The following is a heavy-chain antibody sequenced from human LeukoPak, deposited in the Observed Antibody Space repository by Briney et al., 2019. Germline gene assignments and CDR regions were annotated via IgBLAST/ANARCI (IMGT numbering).Heavy chain of an antibody. CDR3: ARDPDSYALGYPSLGGYFDY. D-gene: IGHD3-16*01. V-gene: IGHV3-30-3*01. CDR2: ISYDGSNK. Sequence: GGSLRLSCAASGFTFSSYAMHWVRQAPGKGLEWVAVISYDGSNKYYADSVKGRFTISRDNSKSTLYLQMNSLRAEDTAVYYCARDPDSYALGYPSLGGYFDYWGQGTLVTVSS. J-gene: IGHJ4*02. CDR1: GFTFSSYA.